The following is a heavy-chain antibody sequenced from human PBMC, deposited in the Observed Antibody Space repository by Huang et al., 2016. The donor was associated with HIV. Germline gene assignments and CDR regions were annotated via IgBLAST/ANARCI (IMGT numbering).Heavy chain of an antibody. CDR2: IYPADADT. Sequence: EVQLVQSEAEVKKPGESLKISCRGSGYSFTNYWIGWVRQRPGEGLEWMVVIYPADADTRYRPSFQGQCTFSADKSARTAYLQWSSLQASDTAIYYCARSEVLVTAVPFDHWGQGTLVTVSS. CDR1: GYSFTNYW. V-gene: IGHV5-51*03. D-gene: IGHD2-21*02. CDR3: ARSEVLVTAVPFDH. J-gene: IGHJ4*02.